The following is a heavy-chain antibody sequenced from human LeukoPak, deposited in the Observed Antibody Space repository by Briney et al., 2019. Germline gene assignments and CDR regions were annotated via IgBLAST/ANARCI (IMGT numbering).Heavy chain of an antibody. CDR1: AFTFRTYW. CDR2: IKPDGSEK. Sequence: GGSVRLLCAASAFTFRTYWMSWVREARGKGLVWVPMIKPDGSEKYYVDPVRCLFTISRDNAQNSLYLQMTSLRAEDTAVYYCTRDASGDTSSRPRMDVWGQGTTVTVSS. D-gene: IGHD1-26*01. J-gene: IGHJ6*02. CDR3: TRDASGDTSSRPRMDV. V-gene: IGHV3-7*05.